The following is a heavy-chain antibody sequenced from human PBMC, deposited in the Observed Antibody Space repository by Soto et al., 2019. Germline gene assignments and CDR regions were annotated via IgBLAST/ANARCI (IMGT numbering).Heavy chain of an antibody. D-gene: IGHD3-16*01. Sequence: PGGSRRLSCAASGFTFSSYGMHWVRQAPGKGLEWVAVIWYDGSNKYYADSVKGRFTISRDNSKNTLYLQMNSLRAEDTAVYYCARMAGRGKFDPWGQGTLVTVSS. CDR3: ARMAGRGKFDP. CDR2: IWYDGSNK. V-gene: IGHV3-33*01. CDR1: GFTFSSYG. J-gene: IGHJ5*02.